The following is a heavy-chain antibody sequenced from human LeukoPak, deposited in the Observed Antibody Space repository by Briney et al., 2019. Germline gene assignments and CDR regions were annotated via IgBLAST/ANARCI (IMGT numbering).Heavy chain of an antibody. Sequence: PSETLSLTCAVSGGSISSGGYSWSWIRQHPGKGLEWIGYIYYSGSTYYNPSLKSRVTISVDTSKNQFSLKLNSVTAADTAVYYCARDRYGDYGWFDPWGQGTLVTVSS. V-gene: IGHV4-31*11. CDR1: GGSISSGGYS. CDR2: IYYSGST. CDR3: ARDRYGDYGWFDP. J-gene: IGHJ5*02. D-gene: IGHD4-17*01.